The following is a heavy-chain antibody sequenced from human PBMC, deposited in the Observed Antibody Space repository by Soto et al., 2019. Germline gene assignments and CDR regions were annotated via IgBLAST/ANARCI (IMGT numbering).Heavy chain of an antibody. D-gene: IGHD6-25*01. CDR2: IYSGGST. CDR1: GFTVSSNY. J-gene: IGHJ5*02. V-gene: IGHV3-66*01. Sequence: EVQRVESGGGLVQPGGSLRLSCAASGFTVSSNYMSWVRQAPGKGLEWAAVIYSGGSTYYADSVKGRFTISRDNAKNTLYLQMNSLRAEGTAGSYWARYGYTYLLSLGQGTLVTVPS. CDR3: ARYGYTYLLS.